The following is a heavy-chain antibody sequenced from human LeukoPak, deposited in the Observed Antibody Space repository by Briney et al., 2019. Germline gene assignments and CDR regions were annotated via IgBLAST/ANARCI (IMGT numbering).Heavy chain of an antibody. J-gene: IGHJ6*03. D-gene: IGHD3-10*01. V-gene: IGHV1-69*05. Sequence: SVKVSCKASGYTFTSYDINWVRQAPGQGLEWMGGIIPIFGTANYAQKFQGRVTITTDESTSTAYMELSSLRSEDTAVYYCATRQSRSNYYGSGSYYNWGSVYYYYYMDVWGKGTRSPSP. CDR2: IIPIFGTA. CDR3: ATRQSRSNYYGSGSYYNWGSVYYYYYMDV. CDR1: GYTFTSYD.